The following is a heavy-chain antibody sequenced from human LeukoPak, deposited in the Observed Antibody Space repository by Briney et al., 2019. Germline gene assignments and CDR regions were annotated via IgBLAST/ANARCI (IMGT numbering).Heavy chain of an antibody. D-gene: IGHD4-17*01. CDR3: AKGEGGYGDCFDY. Sequence: GGSLRLSCAASGFTFSSYAMSWVRQAPGRGLEWVSAISGSGGSTYYADSVKGRFTISRDNSKNTLYLQMNSLRAEDTAVYYCAKGEGGYGDCFDYWGQGPLVTVSS. CDR2: ISGSGGST. J-gene: IGHJ4*02. V-gene: IGHV3-23*01. CDR1: GFTFSSYA.